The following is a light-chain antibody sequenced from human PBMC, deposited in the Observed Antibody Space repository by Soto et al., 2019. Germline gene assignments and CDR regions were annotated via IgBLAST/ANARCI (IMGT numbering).Light chain of an antibody. Sequence: AIQMTQSPSSLSASVGDRVTITCRASQDVRDDLGWYQQKPGKAPELLIYSASTLQSGVPSRFSGSGSGTDFTRTISCLQSEDFATYYCQQYYSYPRTFGQGTKVEIK. J-gene: IGKJ1*01. CDR1: QDVRDD. V-gene: IGKV1-6*01. CDR3: QQYYSYPRT. CDR2: SAS.